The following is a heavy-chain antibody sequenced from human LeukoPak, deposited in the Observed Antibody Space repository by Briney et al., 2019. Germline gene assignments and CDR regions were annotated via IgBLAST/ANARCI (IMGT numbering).Heavy chain of an antibody. CDR1: GGSIKSHF. Sequence: PSETLSLTCTVSGGSIKSHFWSWVRQPPGKRLEWIGYIIHGGSTNYNPSLKKRVTISVNTTKNRLSLRQTSVTTADTAVYYCVRTNPWDLTYYFDYWGQGTLVTVSS. J-gene: IGHJ4*02. D-gene: IGHD1-14*01. CDR3: VRTNPWDLTYYFDY. V-gene: IGHV4-59*11. CDR2: IIHGGST.